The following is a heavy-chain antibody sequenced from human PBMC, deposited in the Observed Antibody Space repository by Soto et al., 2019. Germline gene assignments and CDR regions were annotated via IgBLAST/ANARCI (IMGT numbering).Heavy chain of an antibody. CDR2: INHSGST. V-gene: IGHV4-34*01. CDR1: GGSFSGYY. CDR3: ARGLAAAGTQYYFDY. J-gene: IGHJ4*02. Sequence: QVQLQQWGAGLWKPSETLSLTCAVYGGSFSGYYWSWIRQPPGRGLEWIGEINHSGSTNYNPALKSRVTISVDTSKNPVSLKLSTVTAADTAVYYCARGLAAAGTQYYFDYWGQGTLVTVSS. D-gene: IGHD6-13*01.